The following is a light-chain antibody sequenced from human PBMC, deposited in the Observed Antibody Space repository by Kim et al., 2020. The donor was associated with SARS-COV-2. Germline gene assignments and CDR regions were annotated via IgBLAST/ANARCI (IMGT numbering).Light chain of an antibody. J-gene: IGKJ1*01. V-gene: IGKV1-39*01. CDR1: QSISSY. CDR2: AAS. CDR3: QQIKSPPPWT. Sequence: DIQMTQSPSSLSASVGDRVTITCRASQSISSYLNWYQQKPGKAPKLLIYAASSLQSGVPSRFSGSGSGTDFTLTISSLQPEDFATYYCQQIKSPPPWTLGQGPKGDFK.